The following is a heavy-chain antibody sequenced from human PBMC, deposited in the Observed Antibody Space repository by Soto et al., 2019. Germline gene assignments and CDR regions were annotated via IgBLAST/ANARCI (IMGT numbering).Heavy chain of an antibody. CDR1: GFTFSSYA. CDR3: ARNLGDY. V-gene: IGHV3-30-3*01. Sequence: QVQLVESGGGVVQPGRSLRLSCAASGFTFSSYAMHWVRQAPGKGLEWVAVISYDGSNKYYADSVKGRFTISRDNSKNTLYLQMNSLTAEDTAVYYGARNLGDYCGQGTLVTVSS. J-gene: IGHJ4*02. CDR2: ISYDGSNK.